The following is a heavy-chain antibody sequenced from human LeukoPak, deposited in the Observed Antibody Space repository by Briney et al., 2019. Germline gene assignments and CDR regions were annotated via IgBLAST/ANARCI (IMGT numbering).Heavy chain of an antibody. D-gene: IGHD2-21*02. CDR2: ISWNSGSI. Sequence: GGSLRLSCAASGFTFDDYAMHWVRQAPGKGLEWVSGISWNSGSIGYADSVKGRFTISRDNAKNSLYLQMNSLRAEDTALYYCAKSAKVTATRGYYYYYGMDVWAKGPRSPSP. CDR3: AKSAKVTATRGYYYYYGMDV. J-gene: IGHJ6*02. CDR1: GFTFDDYA. V-gene: IGHV3-9*01.